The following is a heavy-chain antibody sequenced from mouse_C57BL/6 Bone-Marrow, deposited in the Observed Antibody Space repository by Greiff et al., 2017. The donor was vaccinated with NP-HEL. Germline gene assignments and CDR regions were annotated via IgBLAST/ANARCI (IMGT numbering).Heavy chain of an antibody. CDR2: ISDGGSYT. D-gene: IGHD1-1*02. CDR1: GFTFSSYA. Sequence: EVKLEESGGGLVKPGGSLKLSCAASGFTFSSYAMSWVRQTPEKRLEWVATISDGGSYTYYPDNVKGRFTISRDNAKNNLYLQMSHLKSEDTAMYYCARGGGRGYFDYWGQGTTLTVSS. CDR3: ARGGGRGYFDY. J-gene: IGHJ2*01. V-gene: IGHV5-4*03.